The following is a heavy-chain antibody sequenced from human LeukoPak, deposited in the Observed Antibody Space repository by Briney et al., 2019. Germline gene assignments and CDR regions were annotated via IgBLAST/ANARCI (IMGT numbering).Heavy chain of an antibody. V-gene: IGHV5-51*03. CDR3: ARFAYCRSTSCLYDAFDI. Sequence: GAALKISYKGSGSRFTSYWIGGGRQMAGKGVEWMGIIYPGDLDTSYTPSFQGHFTISADKSITTAYLQCSSLKASDTAMYYCARFAYCRSTSCLYDAFDIWGQGTMVTVSS. CDR1: GSRFTSYW. CDR2: IYPGDLDT. D-gene: IGHD2-2*01. J-gene: IGHJ3*02.